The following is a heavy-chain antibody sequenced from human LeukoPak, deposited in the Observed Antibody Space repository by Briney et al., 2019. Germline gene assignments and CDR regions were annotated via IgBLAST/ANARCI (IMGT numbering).Heavy chain of an antibody. V-gene: IGHV3-30-3*01. D-gene: IGHD6-13*01. CDR3: ARDRSWYYFDY. CDR1: GFTFSSYA. Sequence: GGSLRLSCAASGFTFSSYAMHWVRQAPGKGLEWVAIISYDGSSKYYADSVKGRVTISRDNSKNTLYLQLNSLRGEDTAIYYCARDRSWYYFDYWGQGTLSPSPQ. J-gene: IGHJ4*02. CDR2: ISYDGSSK.